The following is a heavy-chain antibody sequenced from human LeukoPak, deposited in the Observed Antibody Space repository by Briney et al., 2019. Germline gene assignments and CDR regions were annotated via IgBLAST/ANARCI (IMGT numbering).Heavy chain of an antibody. CDR1: GYSISSGYY. Sequence: NPSETLSLTCTVSGYSISSGYYWGWIRQPPGKGLEWIGSIFYSGTTYYNPSLKSRVTISVDTSKNQFSLKLSSVTAADTAVYYCARHYGGSSSWYVDYWGQGTLVTVSS. J-gene: IGHJ4*02. CDR2: IFYSGTT. CDR3: ARHYGGSSSWYVDY. D-gene: IGHD6-13*01. V-gene: IGHV4-38-2*02.